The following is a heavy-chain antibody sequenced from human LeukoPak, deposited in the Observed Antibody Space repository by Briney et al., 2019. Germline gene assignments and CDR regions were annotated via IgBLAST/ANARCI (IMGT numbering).Heavy chain of an antibody. CDR3: ARDPYSSTWSYGMDV. D-gene: IGHD6-6*01. Sequence: GGSLRLPCAASGFTFSSYWMSWVRQAPGRGLEWVANIKQDGSEEVYVGSVKGRFTISRDNAKNSLFLQMNTLRAEDTAVYYCARDPYSSTWSYGMDVWGQGTTVTVSS. J-gene: IGHJ6*02. CDR2: IKQDGSEE. V-gene: IGHV3-7*05. CDR1: GFTFSSYW.